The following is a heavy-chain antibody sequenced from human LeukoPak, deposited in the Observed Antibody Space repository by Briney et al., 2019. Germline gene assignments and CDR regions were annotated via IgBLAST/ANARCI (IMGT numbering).Heavy chain of an antibody. CDR3: ARRITMIVGRYYYYGMDV. CDR2: ISSSGSTI. Sequence: PGGSLRLFCAASGFTFSDYYMSWIRQAPGKGLEWVSYISSSGSTIYYADSVKGRFTISRDNAKNSLYLQMNSLRAEDTAVYYCARRITMIVGRYYYYGMDVWGQGTTVTVSS. V-gene: IGHV3-11*01. CDR1: GFTFSDYY. D-gene: IGHD3-22*01. J-gene: IGHJ6*02.